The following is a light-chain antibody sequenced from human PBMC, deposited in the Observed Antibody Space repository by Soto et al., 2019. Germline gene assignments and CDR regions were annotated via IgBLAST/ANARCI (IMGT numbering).Light chain of an antibody. CDR2: NNS. Sequence: QAVVTQPPSASGTPGQRVTISCSGSSSNIGSNIVNWYQQLPGTAPKLLIFNNSQRPSGVPDRFPGSKSGTSASLAISGLHSEDEADYYCAAWDDSLTGVIFGGGTQLTVL. V-gene: IGLV1-44*01. CDR3: AAWDDSLTGVI. J-gene: IGLJ2*01. CDR1: SSNIGSNI.